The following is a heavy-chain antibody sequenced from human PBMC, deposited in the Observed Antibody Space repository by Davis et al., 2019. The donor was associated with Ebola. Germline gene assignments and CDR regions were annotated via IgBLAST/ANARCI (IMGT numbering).Heavy chain of an antibody. CDR1: GGSISTSSYY. CDR2: IYWDDDK. V-gene: IGHV2-5*02. CDR3: AHRSGYSYGYDY. Sequence: TLSLTCTVSGGSISTSSYYWGWIRQPPGKALEWLALIYWDDDKRYSPSLKSRLTITKDTSKNQVVLTMTNMDPVDTATYYCAHRSGYSYGYDYWGQGTLVTVSS. J-gene: IGHJ4*02. D-gene: IGHD5-18*01.